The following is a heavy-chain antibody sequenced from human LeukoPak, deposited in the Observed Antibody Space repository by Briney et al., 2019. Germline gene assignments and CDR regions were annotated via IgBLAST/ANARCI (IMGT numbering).Heavy chain of an antibody. D-gene: IGHD5-12*01. CDR1: GGSISSGGYS. V-gene: IGHV4-30-4*07. J-gene: IGHJ5*02. CDR3: ARNIIVATIKSGSVLLNSGWFDP. CDR2: LYYTGST. Sequence: PSETLSLTCAVSGGSISSGGYSWSWIRQPPGKGLEWIGYLYYTGSTYYNPSFNSRVTISLDTSKNQFSLKLTSVTAADTAVYYCARNIIVATIKSGSVLLNSGWFDPWGQETLVTVSS.